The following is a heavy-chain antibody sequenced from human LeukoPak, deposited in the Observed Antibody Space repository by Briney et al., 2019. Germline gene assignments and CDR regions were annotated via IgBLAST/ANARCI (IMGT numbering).Heavy chain of an antibody. J-gene: IGHJ4*02. Sequence: ASVKVSCKASGYTFTSYDINWVRQATGQGLEWMGWMNPNSGNTGYAQKFQGRVTMTRDTSISTAYMELSRLRSDDTAVCYCARGGDSYYDILTGYLDYWGQGTLVTVSS. CDR1: GYTFTSYD. V-gene: IGHV1-8*02. CDR3: ARGGDSYYDILTGYLDY. D-gene: IGHD3-9*01. CDR2: MNPNSGNT.